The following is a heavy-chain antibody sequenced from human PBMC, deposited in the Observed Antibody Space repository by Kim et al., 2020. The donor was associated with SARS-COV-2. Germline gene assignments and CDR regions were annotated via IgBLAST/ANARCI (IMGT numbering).Heavy chain of an antibody. Sequence: GGSLRLSCAASGFSFENYGIHWVRQSAGKGLEWVADISHDGTKQYYGDSVKGRFTISRDNSKNTVSLQMNSLRAEDTALYHCAKRYCSDASCTRYYYYSMHVWGSGTAVT. CDR1: GFSFENYG. D-gene: IGHD2-2*01. CDR2: ISHDGTKQ. V-gene: IGHV3-30*18. CDR3: AKRYCSDASCTRYYYYSMHV. J-gene: IGHJ6*03.